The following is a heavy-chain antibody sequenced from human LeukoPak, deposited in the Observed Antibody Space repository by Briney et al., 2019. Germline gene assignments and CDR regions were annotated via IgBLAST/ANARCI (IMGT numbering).Heavy chain of an antibody. CDR3: ARLDWGSYRPSGY. Sequence: GGSLRLSCAASGFTFSSYSMNWVRQAPGKGLEWVSSISSSSSYIYYADSVKGRFTISRDNAKNSLYLQTNSLRAEDTAVYYCARLDWGSYRPSGYWGQGTLVTVSS. D-gene: IGHD3-16*02. V-gene: IGHV3-21*01. CDR2: ISSSSSYI. J-gene: IGHJ4*02. CDR1: GFTFSSYS.